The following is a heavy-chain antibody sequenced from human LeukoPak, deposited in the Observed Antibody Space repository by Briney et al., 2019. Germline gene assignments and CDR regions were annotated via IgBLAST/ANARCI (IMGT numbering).Heavy chain of an antibody. CDR2: INPNSGGT. D-gene: IGHD5-18*01. CDR1: GYTFTGYY. V-gene: IGHV1-2*04. CDR3: ARGGGYSSRWGYYYYYGMDV. Sequence: ASVKVSCKASGYTFTGYYMHWVRQAPGQGLEWMGWINPNSGGTNYAQKFQGWVTMTRDTSISTAYMELSRLRSDDTAVYYCARGGGYSSRWGYYYYYGMDVWGQGTTVTVSS. J-gene: IGHJ6*02.